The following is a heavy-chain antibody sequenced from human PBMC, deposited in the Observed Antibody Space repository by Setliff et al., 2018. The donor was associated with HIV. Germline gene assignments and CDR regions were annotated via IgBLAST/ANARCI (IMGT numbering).Heavy chain of an antibody. J-gene: IGHJ2*01. V-gene: IGHV4-31*03. CDR2: IYFTGKT. D-gene: IGHD2-8*01. CDR1: GGSIISGGYY. CDR3: ARNGPTKIPYDF. Sequence: PSETLSLTCSISGGSIISGGYYWSWIRQHPEKGQEWIGYIYFTGKTYYNPSLKSRVSISVDTSKDQFSLNLKSVTAADTATYYCARNGPTKIPYDFWGRGTLVT.